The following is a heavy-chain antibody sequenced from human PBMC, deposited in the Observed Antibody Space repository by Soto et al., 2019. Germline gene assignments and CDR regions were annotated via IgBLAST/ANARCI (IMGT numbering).Heavy chain of an antibody. CDR1: GGSISSGGYY. CDR3: ARVGGYCSGGSCYPPRLDY. J-gene: IGHJ4*02. D-gene: IGHD2-15*01. V-gene: IGHV4-31*03. CDR2: IYYSGST. Sequence: NPSKTLSLTCTVSGGSISSGGYYWSWIRQHPGKGLEWIGYIYYSGSTYYNPSLKSRVTISVDTSKNQFSLKLSSVTAADTAVYYCARVGGYCSGGSCYPPRLDYWGQGTLVTVSS.